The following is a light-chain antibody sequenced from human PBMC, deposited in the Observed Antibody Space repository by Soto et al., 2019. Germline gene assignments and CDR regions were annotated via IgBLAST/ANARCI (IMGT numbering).Light chain of an antibody. V-gene: IGLV1-40*01. CDR1: SSNIGAGYD. CDR3: QSYDSTRSARYV. J-gene: IGLJ1*01. Sequence: QSVLTQPPSVSGAPGQRVNISCTGSSSNIGAGYDVHWYQQRPGTAPKLLIFGNINRPSGVPDRFSGSKSGTSASLAITGLQADDEGDYYCQSYDSTRSARYVFGTGTKLTVL. CDR2: GNI.